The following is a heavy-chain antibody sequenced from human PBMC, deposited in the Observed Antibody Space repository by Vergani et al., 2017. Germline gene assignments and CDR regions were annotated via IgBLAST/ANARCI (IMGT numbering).Heavy chain of an antibody. Sequence: EVQLVESGGGLVQPGRSLRLSCTASGFTFGDYAMSWFRQAPGKGLEWVGFIRSKAYGGTTEYAASVEGRFTISRDASKSIAYLQMNSLKTEDTAVYYCTRDHGSGWSALPNYYYYMDVWGKGTTVTVSS. CDR1: GFTFGDYA. V-gene: IGHV3-49*03. CDR3: TRDHGSGWSALPNYYYYMDV. J-gene: IGHJ6*03. CDR2: IRSKAYGGTT. D-gene: IGHD6-19*01.